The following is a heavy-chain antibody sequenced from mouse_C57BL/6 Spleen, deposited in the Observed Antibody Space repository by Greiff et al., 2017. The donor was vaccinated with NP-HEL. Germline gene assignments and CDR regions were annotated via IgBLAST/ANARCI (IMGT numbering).Heavy chain of an antibody. D-gene: IGHD3-2*02. J-gene: IGHJ4*01. CDR1: GYTFTSYW. CDR2: IDPSDSYT. CDR3: ARGRAKLRLHYYAMDY. Sequence: QVQLQQPGAELVMPGASVKLSCKASGYTFTSYWMHWVKQRPGQGLEWIGEIDPSDSYTNYNQKFKGKSTLTVDKSSSPAYMQLSSLTSEDSAFYYCARGRAKLRLHYYAMDYWGQGTSVTVSS. V-gene: IGHV1-69*01.